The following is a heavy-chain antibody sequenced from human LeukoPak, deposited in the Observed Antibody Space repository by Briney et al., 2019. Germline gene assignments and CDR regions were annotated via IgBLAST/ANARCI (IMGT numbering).Heavy chain of an antibody. CDR1: GGSISSGGYY. CDR3: ARDQRGYYYYGMDV. V-gene: IGHV4-31*03. Sequence: SETLSLTCTVSGGSISSGGYYWSWIRQHPGKGLEWIGYIYCSGSTYYNPSLKSRVTISVDTSKNQFSLKLSSVTAADTAVYYCARDQRGYYYYGMDVWGQGTTVTVSS. J-gene: IGHJ6*02. CDR2: IYCSGST.